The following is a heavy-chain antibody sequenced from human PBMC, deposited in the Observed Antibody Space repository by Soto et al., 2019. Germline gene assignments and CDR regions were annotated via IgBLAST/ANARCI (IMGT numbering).Heavy chain of an antibody. J-gene: IGHJ6*02. CDR1: GFTFSSYA. V-gene: IGHV3-30-3*01. CDR2: ISYDGSNK. CDR3: ARDYYRFNSGYGFSMDV. Sequence: QVQLVESGGGVVQPGRSLRLSCAASGFTFSSYAMHWVRQAPGKGLEWVAVISYDGSNKYYADSVKGRFTISRDKSKNTLYLKINSLRAEDTAVYYCARDYYRFNSGYGFSMDVWGQGTTVTVSS. D-gene: IGHD5-12*01.